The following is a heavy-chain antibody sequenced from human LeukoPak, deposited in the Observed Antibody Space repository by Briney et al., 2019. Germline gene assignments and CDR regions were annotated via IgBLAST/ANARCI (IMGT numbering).Heavy chain of an antibody. CDR1: GGSISSDY. V-gene: IGHV4-59*08. D-gene: IGHD6-19*01. J-gene: IGHJ4*02. CDR2: IYNSGTT. CDR3: ARRVSGWFYFDF. Sequence: SETLSLTCIVSGGSISSDYWSWIRQPPGKGLEWIGHIYNSGTTKYNPSLESRVTISADTSKNQFSLKLSSVTAADTAVYYCARRVSGWFYFDFWGQGTLVTVSS.